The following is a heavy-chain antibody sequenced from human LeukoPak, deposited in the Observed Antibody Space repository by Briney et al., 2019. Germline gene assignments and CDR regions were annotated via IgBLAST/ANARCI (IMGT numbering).Heavy chain of an antibody. CDR1: GFSFTNHW. CDR3: HPLAYNNN. J-gene: IGHJ4*02. V-gene: IGHV3-74*01. CDR2: IKNDGTST. Sequence: GGCLRLSCAASGFSFTNHWTHCGCQVPRKGLVWVSLIKNDGTSTSYADSVKGRFTMSRDNARQIVYLQMNGLRAEDSAVYYCHPLAYNNNWGQGTLVTVSS. D-gene: IGHD1-14*01.